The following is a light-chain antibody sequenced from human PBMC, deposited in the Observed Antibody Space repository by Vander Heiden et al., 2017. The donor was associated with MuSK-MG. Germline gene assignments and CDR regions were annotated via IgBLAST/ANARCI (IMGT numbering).Light chain of an antibody. Sequence: DIQITHSPASLSASVGDRLTITCRSRQRISSYFNWYQQKPGKAPKLMIYAESSFQSGVPSRSSGSGSGTDFTLTISSMQPEDFATYYCQQSYCTPQAVTFGQGIRLEIK. CDR2: AES. J-gene: IGKJ5*01. CDR3: QQSYCTPQAVT. V-gene: IGKV1-39*01. CDR1: QRISSY.